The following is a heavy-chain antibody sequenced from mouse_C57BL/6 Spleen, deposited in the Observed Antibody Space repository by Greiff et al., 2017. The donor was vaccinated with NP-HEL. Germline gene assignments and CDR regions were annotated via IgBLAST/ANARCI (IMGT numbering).Heavy chain of an antibody. V-gene: IGHV3-6*01. D-gene: IGHD2-4*01. CDR1: GYSITSGYY. CDR2: ISYDGSN. J-gene: IGHJ4*01. Sequence: VQLKESGPGLVKPSQSLSLPCSVTGYSITSGYYWNWIRQFPGNKLEWMGYISYDGSNNYNPSLKNRISITRDTSKNQFFLKLNSVTTEDTATYYCARFYDYDEGGYYAMDYWGQGTSVTVSS. CDR3: ARFYDYDEGGYYAMDY.